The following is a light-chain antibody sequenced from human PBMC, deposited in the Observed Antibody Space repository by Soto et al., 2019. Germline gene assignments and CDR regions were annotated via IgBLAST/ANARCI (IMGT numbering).Light chain of an antibody. Sequence: QSVLTQPPSASGTPGQRVTISVSGSSSNIGSNTVNWYQQLPGTAPKLLIYSNNQRPSGVPDRFSGSKSGTSASLAISGLQSEDEADYYCAAWDDSLNGVVFGGGTKVTVL. V-gene: IGLV1-44*01. CDR3: AAWDDSLNGVV. CDR1: SSNIGSNT. CDR2: SNN. J-gene: IGLJ2*01.